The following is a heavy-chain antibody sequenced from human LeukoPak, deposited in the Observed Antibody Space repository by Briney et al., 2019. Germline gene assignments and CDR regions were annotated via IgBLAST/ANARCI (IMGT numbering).Heavy chain of an antibody. V-gene: IGHV1-18*01. D-gene: IGHD3-10*01. CDR3: ARGTFFYGSGSYYNWYYYGMDV. Sequence: ASVKVSCKASGYTFTSYGISWVRQAPGQGLEWMGWISAYNGNTNYAQKLQGRVTMTTDTSTSTAYMELRSLRSDDTAVYYCARGTFFYGSGSYYNWYYYGMDVWGQGTTVAVSS. CDR2: ISAYNGNT. CDR1: GYTFTSYG. J-gene: IGHJ6*02.